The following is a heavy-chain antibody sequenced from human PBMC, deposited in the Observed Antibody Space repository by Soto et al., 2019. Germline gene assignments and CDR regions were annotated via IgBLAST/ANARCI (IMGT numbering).Heavy chain of an antibody. Sequence: QVQLQESGPGLLKPLETLSLTCTVSGVSLNSGHYYWVWIRQSPGKGLAWIASIYYDESTYYNPSXXXXVXXXXXXXXXXXXLTLKSVTAADTAVYYCGKVLIGATRHTDVDSWGQGALVTVSS. J-gene: IGHJ4*02. CDR2: IYYDEST. V-gene: IGHV4-39*01. CDR3: GKVLIGATRHTDVDS. CDR1: GVSLNSGHYY. D-gene: IGHD2-15*01.